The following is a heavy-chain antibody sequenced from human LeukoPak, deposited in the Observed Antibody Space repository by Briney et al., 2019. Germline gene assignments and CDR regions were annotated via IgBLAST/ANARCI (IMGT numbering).Heavy chain of an antibody. J-gene: IGHJ4*02. CDR1: GFSLRTRGEG. Sequence: SGPTLVKPTQTLTLICTFSGFSLRTRGEGVGWIRQPPGKALEWLSLIYWDDDKRYSTSLKRRRTITKETSKKQGVLTMTNMDPVDTATYYCAHHNTAMVEFDYWGQGTLVTVSS. V-gene: IGHV2-5*02. CDR2: IYWDDDK. CDR3: AHHNTAMVEFDY. D-gene: IGHD5-18*01.